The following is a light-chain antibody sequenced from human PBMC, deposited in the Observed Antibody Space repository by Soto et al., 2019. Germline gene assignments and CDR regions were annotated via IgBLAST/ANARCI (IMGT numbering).Light chain of an antibody. CDR3: LQYHNLWA. CDR1: RIINSN. CDR2: GAS. V-gene: IGKV3-15*01. Sequence: ELGITQSPCTLSVSPGGRATLSCRASRIINSNLAWYQQKPGQPPRLLIYGASTRATGIPARFSGSGSGTEFTLTISSLQSEDFTVYSCLQYHNLWAFGQGTKVDIK. J-gene: IGKJ1*01.